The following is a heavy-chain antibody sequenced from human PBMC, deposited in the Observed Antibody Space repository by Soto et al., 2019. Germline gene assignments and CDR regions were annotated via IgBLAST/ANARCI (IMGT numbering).Heavy chain of an antibody. CDR2: INPGGGST. Sequence: QVQLVQSGAEVKKPGASVKVSCKASGYTFTSYYMHWVRQAPGQGLEWMGIINPGGGSTSYAQKFQGRVTMTRDTSTSTVYMELSSLRSEYTAVYYCATATTIAAALSAFYIWGQGTMVTVSS. J-gene: IGHJ3*02. V-gene: IGHV1-46*01. CDR1: GYTFTSYY. CDR3: ATATTIAAALSAFYI. D-gene: IGHD6-13*01.